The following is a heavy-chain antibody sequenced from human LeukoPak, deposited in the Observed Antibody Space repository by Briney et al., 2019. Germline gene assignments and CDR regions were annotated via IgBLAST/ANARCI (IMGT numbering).Heavy chain of an antibody. D-gene: IGHD2-15*01. J-gene: IGHJ3*02. CDR3: ARDCGGGSCYGPYDAFDI. CDR1: GFTFNDYY. V-gene: IGHV3-11*06. CDR2: ISSSSSYT. Sequence: PGGSLRLSCAASGFTFNDYYMSWIRQAPGKGLEWVSYISSSSSYTNYADSVKGRFTISRDNAKNSLYLQMNSLRAEDTAVYYCARDCGGGSCYGPYDAFDIWGQGTMVTVSS.